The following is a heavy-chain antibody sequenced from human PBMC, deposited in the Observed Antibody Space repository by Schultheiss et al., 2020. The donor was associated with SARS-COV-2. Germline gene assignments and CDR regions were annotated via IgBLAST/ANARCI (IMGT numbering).Heavy chain of an antibody. CDR1: GFTFSSYG. CDR3: ARLGGFLEWFDP. Sequence: GGSLRLSCAASGFTFSSYGMHWVRQAPGKGLEWVSYISSSGSTIYYADSVKGRFTISRDNAKNSLYLQMNSLRAEDTAVYYCARLGGFLEWFDPWGQGTLVTVSS. CDR2: ISSSGSTI. V-gene: IGHV3-48*04. J-gene: IGHJ5*02. D-gene: IGHD3-3*01.